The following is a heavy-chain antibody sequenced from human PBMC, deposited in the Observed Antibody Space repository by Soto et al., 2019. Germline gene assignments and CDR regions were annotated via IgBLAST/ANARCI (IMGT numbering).Heavy chain of an antibody. J-gene: IGHJ4*01. CDR2: TYYRSKWYN. D-gene: IGHD2-21*01. V-gene: IGHV6-1*01. CDR1: WYNVSINIGA. Sequence: SHPLXRTCAISWYNVSINIGASSCIRQSPSRVLEWLGRTYYRSKWYNGYAVSVKSRITINPDTSKNKLSLQLKSVTPADTAVSYCVGPSADGAIELWGHGTPV. CDR3: VGPSADGAIEL.